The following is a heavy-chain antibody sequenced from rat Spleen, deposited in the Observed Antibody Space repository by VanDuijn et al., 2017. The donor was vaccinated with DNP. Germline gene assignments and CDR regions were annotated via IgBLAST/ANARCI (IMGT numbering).Heavy chain of an antibody. Sequence: EVQLVESGGGLVQPGRSLKLSCVASGFIFSNYWMTWIRQAPGKGLEWVASITKTGDTTYYSDSVQGRFSISRDNAESTLYLQLNSLRSEDTATYYCARQDPFDYWGQGVMVTVSS. CDR2: ITKTGDTT. V-gene: IGHV5-31*01. CDR3: ARQDPFDY. J-gene: IGHJ2*01. CDR1: GFIFSNYW.